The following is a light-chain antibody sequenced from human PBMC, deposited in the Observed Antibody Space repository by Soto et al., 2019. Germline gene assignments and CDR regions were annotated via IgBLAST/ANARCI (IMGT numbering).Light chain of an antibody. CDR1: QGISSA. CDR2: DAS. CDR3: QQFNSYPQPWGFT. V-gene: IGKV1-13*02. Sequence: AIQLTQSPSSLSASVGDRVTITCRASQGISSALAWYQQKPGKAPKLLIYDASSLESGVPSRFSGSGSGTDFTLTISSLQPEDFATYYCQQFNSYPQPWGFTFGPGTKVDIK. J-gene: IGKJ3*01.